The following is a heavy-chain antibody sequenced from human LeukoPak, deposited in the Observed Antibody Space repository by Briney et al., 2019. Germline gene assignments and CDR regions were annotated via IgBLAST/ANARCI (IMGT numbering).Heavy chain of an antibody. J-gene: IGHJ4*02. Sequence: SETLSLTCAVYGGSFSGYYWSWIRQPPGKGLEWIGEINHSGSTNYNPSLKSRVTISVDTSKNQFSLKLSSVTAADTAVYYCARGGIIAAAGVDYWGQGTLVTVSS. CDR2: INHSGST. CDR1: GGSFSGYY. V-gene: IGHV4-34*01. CDR3: ARGGIIAAAGVDY. D-gene: IGHD6-13*01.